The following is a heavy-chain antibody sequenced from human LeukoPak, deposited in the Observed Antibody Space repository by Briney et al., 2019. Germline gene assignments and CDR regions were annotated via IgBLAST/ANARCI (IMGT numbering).Heavy chain of an antibody. Sequence: GGSLRLSCAASGFTFSSYEMNWVRQAPGKGLEWVSYISSSGSTIYYADSVKGRFTISRDNAKNSLYLQMNSLGAEDTAVYYCARVSWQLVFDYWGQRTLVTVSS. CDR3: ARVSWQLVFDY. V-gene: IGHV3-48*03. CDR1: GFTFSSYE. CDR2: ISSSGSTI. D-gene: IGHD6-6*01. J-gene: IGHJ4*02.